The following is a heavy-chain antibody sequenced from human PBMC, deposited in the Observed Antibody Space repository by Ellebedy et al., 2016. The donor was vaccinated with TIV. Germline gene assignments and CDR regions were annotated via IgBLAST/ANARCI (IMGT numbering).Heavy chain of an antibody. Sequence: SETLSLXCTVSGGSISSSSYYWGWIRQPPGKGLEWIGSIYYSGSTYYNPSLKSRVTISVDTSKNQFSLKLGSVTAADTAVYYCARPRRIAGATYGRNWFDLWGQGTLVTVSS. J-gene: IGHJ5*02. CDR2: IYYSGST. V-gene: IGHV4-39*01. CDR3: ARPRRIAGATYGRNWFDL. CDR1: GGSISSSSYY. D-gene: IGHD1-26*01.